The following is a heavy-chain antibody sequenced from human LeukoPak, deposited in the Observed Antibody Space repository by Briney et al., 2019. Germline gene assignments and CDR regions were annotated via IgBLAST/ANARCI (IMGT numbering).Heavy chain of an antibody. J-gene: IGHJ5*02. CDR1: GFTVSSIH. CDR2: TYTGGNS. Sequence: GGSLRLSCAASGFTVSSIHMVWVRQAPGKGLEWVSVTYTGGNSYYADSVKGRFTVSRDNSKNTLFLQMNSLRADDTAVYYCARDSLGTSSGWFDPWGQGTLVTVSS. D-gene: IGHD6-19*01. CDR3: ARDSLGTSSGWFDP. V-gene: IGHV3-53*01.